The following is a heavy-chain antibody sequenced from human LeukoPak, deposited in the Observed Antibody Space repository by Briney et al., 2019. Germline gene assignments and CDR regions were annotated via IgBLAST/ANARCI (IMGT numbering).Heavy chain of an antibody. CDR1: GYTFTSYY. D-gene: IGHD5-18*01. CDR2: INPNSGGT. V-gene: IGHV1-2*02. J-gene: IGHJ4*02. CDR3: ARVRRFVGYSYGPDFDY. Sequence: ASVKVSCKASGYTFTSYYMHWVRQAPGQGLEWMGWINPNSGGTNYAQKFQGRVTMTRDTSISTAYMELSRLRSDDTAVYYCARVRRFVGYSYGPDFDYWGQGTLVTVSS.